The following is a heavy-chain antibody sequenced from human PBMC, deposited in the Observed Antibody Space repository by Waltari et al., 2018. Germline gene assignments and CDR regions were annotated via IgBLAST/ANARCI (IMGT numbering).Heavy chain of an antibody. Sequence: EVQLVESGGGLVQPGGSLRLSCAVSGFTFSSSWMHWVRQAPGKGLVWVERSRADGDYTSYADSVKGRFTISRDNAKSTLYLQMNSLTAEDTAIYYCSTYTDVTFGDHWGQGALVTVSS. CDR1: GFTFSSSW. CDR3: STYTDVTFGDH. V-gene: IGHV3-74*01. J-gene: IGHJ4*02. CDR2: SRADGDYT. D-gene: IGHD3-10*01.